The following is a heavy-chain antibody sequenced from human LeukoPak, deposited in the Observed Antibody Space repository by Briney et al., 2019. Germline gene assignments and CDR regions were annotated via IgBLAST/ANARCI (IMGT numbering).Heavy chain of an antibody. J-gene: IGHJ3*02. CDR2: IYSGGST. V-gene: IGHV3-53*01. D-gene: IGHD1-26*01. CDR3: ARGGSYLSAFDI. CDR1: GFTFSSYS. Sequence: GGSLRLSCAASGFTFSSYSMNGVRQAPGKGLEWVSIIYSGGSTFYADSVKGRFTISRDNSKKTLYLQMNSLRAEDTAVYYCARGGSYLSAFDIWGQGTMVTVSS.